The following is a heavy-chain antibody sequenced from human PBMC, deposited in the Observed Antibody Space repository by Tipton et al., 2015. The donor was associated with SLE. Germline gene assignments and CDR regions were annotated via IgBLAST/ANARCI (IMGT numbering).Heavy chain of an antibody. CDR2: IRSKAYGGTT. D-gene: IGHD4-17*01. Sequence: RSLRLSCTASGFTFGDYAMSWVRQAPGKGLEWVGFIRSKAYGGTTEYAASVKGRFTISRDDSKSIAYLQMNSLKTEDTAVYYCTSTPSTTVTGGDYWGQGTLVTVSS. J-gene: IGHJ4*02. V-gene: IGHV3-49*04. CDR3: TSTPSTTVTGGDY. CDR1: GFTFGDYA.